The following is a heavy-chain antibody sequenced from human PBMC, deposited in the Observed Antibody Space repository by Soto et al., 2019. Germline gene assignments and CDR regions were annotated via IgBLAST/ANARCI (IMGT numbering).Heavy chain of an antibody. D-gene: IGHD2-2*01. CDR1: GGTFSSYA. CDR3: ARYCSSTSCYSGDYYYGMDV. Sequence: SVKVSCKASGGTFSSYAISWVRQAPGQGLEWMGGIIPIFGTANYAQKFQGSVTITADESTSTAYMELSSLRSEDTAVYYCARYCSSTSCYSGDYYYGMDVWGQGTTVTVSS. CDR2: IIPIFGTA. J-gene: IGHJ6*02. V-gene: IGHV1-69*13.